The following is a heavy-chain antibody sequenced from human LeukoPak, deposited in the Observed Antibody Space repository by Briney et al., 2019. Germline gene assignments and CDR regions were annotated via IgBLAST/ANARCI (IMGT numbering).Heavy chain of an antibody. CDR2: IIPIFGTA. J-gene: IGHJ3*02. Sequence: ASVKVSCKASGGTFSSYAISWVRQAPGQGLEWMGGIIPIFGTANYAQKFQGRVTITADKSTSTAYMELSSLRSEDTAVYYCARDGAYDSITGAFDIWCQGTMVTVSS. D-gene: IGHD3-22*01. V-gene: IGHV1-69*06. CDR3: ARDGAYDSITGAFDI. CDR1: GGTFSSYA.